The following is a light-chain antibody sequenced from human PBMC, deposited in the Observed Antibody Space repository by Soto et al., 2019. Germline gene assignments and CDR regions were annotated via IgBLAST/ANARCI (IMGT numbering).Light chain of an antibody. CDR3: QQSYSTPT. CDR2: AAS. J-gene: IGKJ5*01. V-gene: IGKV1-39*01. Sequence: DIQVTQSPSSLSASIEDRVTITCRASQSISSYLNWYQQKPGKAPKLLIYAASSLQSGVPSRFSDSGSGTDFTLTISSLQPEDFATYYCQQSYSTPTFGQGTRLEIK. CDR1: QSISSY.